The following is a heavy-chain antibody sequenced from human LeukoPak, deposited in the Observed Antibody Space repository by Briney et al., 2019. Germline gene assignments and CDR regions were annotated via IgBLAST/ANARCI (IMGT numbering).Heavy chain of an antibody. CDR1: GGSFSGYY. J-gene: IGHJ4*02. V-gene: IGHV4-34*01. D-gene: IGHD3-22*01. CDR2: INHSGST. CDR3: ARGIRGYSYYFDY. Sequence: SETLSLTCTVSGGSFSGYYCTWIRQPPGKGLEWIGEINHSGSTNYNPSLKSRVTISVDTSKNQFSLKMSSVTAADTAVYYCARGIRGYSYYFDYWGQGTLVTVSS.